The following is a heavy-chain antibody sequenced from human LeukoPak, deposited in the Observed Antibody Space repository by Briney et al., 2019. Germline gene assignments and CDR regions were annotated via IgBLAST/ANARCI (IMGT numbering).Heavy chain of an antibody. D-gene: IGHD1-1*01. CDR2: INPSGGST. CDR3: AGELTKGGYFDY. J-gene: IGHJ4*02. CDR1: GYTFTSYY. Sequence: ASVKVSCKVSGYTFTSYYMHWVRQAPGQGLEWMGIINPSGGSTSYAQKFQGRVTMTRDTSTSTVYMELSSLRSEDTAVYYCAGELTKGGYFDYWGQGTLVTVSS. V-gene: IGHV1-46*03.